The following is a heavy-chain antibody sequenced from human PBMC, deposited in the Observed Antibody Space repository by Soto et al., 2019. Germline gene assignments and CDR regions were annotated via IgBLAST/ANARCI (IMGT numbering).Heavy chain of an antibody. D-gene: IGHD6-13*01. CDR3: AKDQGIAASHGID. Sequence: ESGGGVVQPGRSLRLSCAASGFTFNNYGMHWVRQAPGKGLEWVATISNDGSDKYYADSVKGRLTISRDNSKNTVYLQMNSLRAEDKAVYYCAKDQGIAASHGIDWGQGTMVTVSS. CDR2: ISNDGSDK. J-gene: IGHJ3*01. CDR1: GFTFNNYG. V-gene: IGHV3-30*18.